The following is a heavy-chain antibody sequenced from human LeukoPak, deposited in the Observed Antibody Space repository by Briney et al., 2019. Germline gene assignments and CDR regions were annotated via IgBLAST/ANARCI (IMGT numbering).Heavy chain of an antibody. Sequence: GGSLRLSCSVSGFTFHNYAMHWVRQAPGRGLQWVAIISYDGTKTYYADSVKGRFTISRDNFKNTVYLQMNSLRAEDTAIYYCAKDGRYYNEWADYWGQGTLVTVSS. D-gene: IGHD3-10*01. J-gene: IGHJ4*02. V-gene: IGHV3-30*07. CDR2: ISYDGTKT. CDR1: GFTFHNYA. CDR3: AKDGRYYNEWADY.